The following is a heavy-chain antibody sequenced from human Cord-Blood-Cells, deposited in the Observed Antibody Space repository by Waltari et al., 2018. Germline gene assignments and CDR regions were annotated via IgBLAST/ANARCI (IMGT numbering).Heavy chain of an antibody. CDR1: GFTFSSYG. CDR2: ISNDGSNK. D-gene: IGHD3-3*01. J-gene: IGHJ4*02. Sequence: QVQLVESGGGVVQPGRSLRLSCAASGFTFSSYGMHWVRQAPGKGLEWVAVISNDGSNKYYADSLKGRFTISRDNSKNTLYLQMNSLRAEDTAVYYCAKGGLRFLEWLLYYFDYWGQGTLVTVSS. V-gene: IGHV3-30*18. CDR3: AKGGLRFLEWLLYYFDY.